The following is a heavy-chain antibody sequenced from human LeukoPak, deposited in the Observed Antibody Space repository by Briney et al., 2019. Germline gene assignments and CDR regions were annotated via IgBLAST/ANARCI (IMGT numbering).Heavy chain of an antibody. V-gene: IGHV3-23*01. CDR3: AKDNTRWLLSGEDAFDI. D-gene: IGHD5-24*01. Sequence: GGSLRLSCAASGFTFSSYAMSWVRQAPGKGLEWVSAISGSGGSTYYADSVKGRFTISRDNSKNTLYLQMNSLRADDTAVYYCAKDNTRWLLSGEDAFDIWGQGTMVTVSS. J-gene: IGHJ3*02. CDR1: GFTFSSYA. CDR2: ISGSGGST.